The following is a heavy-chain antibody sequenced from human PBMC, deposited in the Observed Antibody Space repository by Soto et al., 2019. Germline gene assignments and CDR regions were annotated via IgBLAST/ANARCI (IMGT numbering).Heavy chain of an antibody. CDR2: INPNSGGT. V-gene: IGHV1-2*02. Sequence: ASVKVSCKASGYTFTGYYTHWVRQAPGQGLEWMGWINPNSGGTNYAQKFQGRVTMTRNTSISTAYMELSRLRSDDTAVYYCARMGGQQLVGYYGMDVWGQGTTVTVSS. J-gene: IGHJ6*02. CDR3: ARMGGQQLVGYYGMDV. D-gene: IGHD6-13*01. CDR1: GYTFTGYY.